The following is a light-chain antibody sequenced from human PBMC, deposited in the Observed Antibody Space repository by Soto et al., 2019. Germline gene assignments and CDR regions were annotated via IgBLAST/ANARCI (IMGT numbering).Light chain of an antibody. J-gene: IGKJ1*01. Sequence: EIVLTQSPATLSLSPGERATLSCRASQSVSSYLAWYQQKPGQAPRLLIYGASTRATGIPARFSGSGSGTEFTLTISSLQPEDVATYYCQKYNSAPVTFGQGTKVDNK. CDR3: QKYNSAPVT. CDR2: GAS. CDR1: QSVSSY. V-gene: IGKV3-15*01.